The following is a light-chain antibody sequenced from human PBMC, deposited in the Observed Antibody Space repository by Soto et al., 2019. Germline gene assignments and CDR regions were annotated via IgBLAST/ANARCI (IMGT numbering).Light chain of an antibody. V-gene: IGKV3-15*01. J-gene: IGKJ4*01. CDR1: PSFRSD. CDR3: QQYYNLPT. Sequence: EIGMTQSPATLSVSPGERATLSCSASPSFRSDLAWYQPKPVQAPRPLIYGASTRAAGIPARFSVSGSVTEFTRAISTLQSEDVAVYDGQQYYNLPTFGGGTKV. CDR2: GAS.